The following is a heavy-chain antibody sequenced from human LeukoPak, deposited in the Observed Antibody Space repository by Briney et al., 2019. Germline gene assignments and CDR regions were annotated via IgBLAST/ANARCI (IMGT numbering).Heavy chain of an antibody. CDR2: INPNSGGT. D-gene: IGHD3-10*01. Sequence: ASVKVSCKASGYTFTGYYMHWVRQAPGQGLEWMGWINPNSGGTNYAQKFQGRVTMTRDTSISTAYMELSRLRSDDTAVYYCATYYCGSGSYYRTFDYWGQGTLVTVSS. V-gene: IGHV1-2*02. J-gene: IGHJ4*02. CDR3: ATYYCGSGSYYRTFDY. CDR1: GYTFTGYY.